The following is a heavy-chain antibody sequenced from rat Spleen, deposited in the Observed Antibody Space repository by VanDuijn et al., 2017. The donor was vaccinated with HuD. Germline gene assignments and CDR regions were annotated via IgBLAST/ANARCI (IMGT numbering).Heavy chain of an antibody. CDR2: ISYDGSST. CDR3: ARHGPGYNYAYYWYYDF. D-gene: IGHD1-4*01. Sequence: EVQLVESDGGLVQPGRSLKLSCAASGFTFSDYYMAWVRQAPTKGLEWVATISYDGSSTYYRDSVKGRFTISRDNAKSTLYLQMDSLRSEDTATYYCARHGPGYNYAYYWYYDFWGPGTMVTVSS. V-gene: IGHV5-29*01. CDR1: GFTFSDYY. J-gene: IGHJ1*01.